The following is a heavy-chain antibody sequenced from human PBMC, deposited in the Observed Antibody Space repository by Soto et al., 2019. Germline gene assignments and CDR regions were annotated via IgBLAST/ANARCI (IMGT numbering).Heavy chain of an antibody. D-gene: IGHD6-13*01. J-gene: IGHJ5*02. Sequence: GASVKVSCTASGGTFSSNAISWVRQAPGQGLEWMGGIIPIFGTANYAQKFQGRVTITADESTSTAYMELSSLRSEDTAVYYCAREKPPKLSIAAAGPQNWFDPWGQGTLVTVSS. CDR1: GGTFSSNA. CDR2: IIPIFGTA. V-gene: IGHV1-69*13. CDR3: AREKPPKLSIAAAGPQNWFDP.